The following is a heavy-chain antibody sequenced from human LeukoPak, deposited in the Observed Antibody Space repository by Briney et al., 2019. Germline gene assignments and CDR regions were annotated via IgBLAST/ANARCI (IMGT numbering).Heavy chain of an antibody. D-gene: IGHD3-22*01. CDR1: GYTFTSYD. V-gene: IGHV1-8*01. CDR3: ARGTYDSSGYYYGY. J-gene: IGHJ4*02. Sequence: ASVKVSCKASGYTFTSYDINWVRQATGQGLEWMGWMNPNSGNTGYAQKFQGRVTMTRNTSTSTAYMELSSLRSEDTAVYYCARGTYDSSGYYYGYWGQGTLVTVSS. CDR2: MNPNSGNT.